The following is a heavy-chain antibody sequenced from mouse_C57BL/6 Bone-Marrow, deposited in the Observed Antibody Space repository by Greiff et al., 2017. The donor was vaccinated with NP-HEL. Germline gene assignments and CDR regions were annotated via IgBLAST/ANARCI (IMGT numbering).Heavy chain of an antibody. V-gene: IGHV1-19*01. J-gene: IGHJ1*03. CDR1: GYTFTDYY. Sequence: EVQLQQSGPVLVKPGASVKMSCKASGYTFTDYYMNWVKQSHGKSLEWIGVINPYNGGTSYNQKFKGKATLTVDTSSSTAYMELNSLTSEDSAVYYCARAVLSYWYFDVWGTGTTVTVSS. CDR3: ARAVLSYWYFDV. CDR2: INPYNGGT.